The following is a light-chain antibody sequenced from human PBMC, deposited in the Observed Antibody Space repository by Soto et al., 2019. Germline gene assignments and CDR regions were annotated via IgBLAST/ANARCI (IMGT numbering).Light chain of an antibody. J-gene: IGKJ4*01. V-gene: IGKV1-5*03. Sequence: DIQMTQSPSTLSASVGDKVTITCRASQSISTWLAWYKQMPGTAPKVLIYKASTLESGVPSRFSGSGSGTEFTLTISSLQPDDFATYYCQQYDTYPVTCGGGTKVDTK. CDR3: QQYDTYPVT. CDR2: KAS. CDR1: QSISTW.